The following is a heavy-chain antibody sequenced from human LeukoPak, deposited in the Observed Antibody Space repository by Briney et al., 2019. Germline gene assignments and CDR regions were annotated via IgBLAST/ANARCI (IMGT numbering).Heavy chain of an antibody. Sequence: PSETLSLTCTVSGCSISRGYCWGWTRQHPGQGLEWIGSIYHCGSTYYNPSLKSRVTISVDTSENQFSLKLSSVTAADTAVNYCARDPSLPYCYDYWGQGTLVTVSS. V-gene: IGHV4-38-2*02. CDR3: ARDPSLPYCYDY. J-gene: IGHJ4*02. CDR2: IYHCGST. D-gene: IGHD1-26*01. CDR1: GCSISRGYC.